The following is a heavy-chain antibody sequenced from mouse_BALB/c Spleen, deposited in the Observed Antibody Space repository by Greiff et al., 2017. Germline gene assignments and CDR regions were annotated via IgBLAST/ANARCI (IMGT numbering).Heavy chain of an antibody. CDR3: ARDKGYDYAAY. Sequence: QVQLKESGPGLVAPSQSLSITCTVSGFSLTSYGVHWVRQPPGKGLEWLGVIWAGGSTNYNSALMSRLSISKDNSKSQVFLKMNSLQTDDTAMYYCARDKGYDYAAYWGQGTLVTVSA. J-gene: IGHJ3*01. CDR1: GFSLTSYG. V-gene: IGHV2-9*02. D-gene: IGHD2-4*01. CDR2: IWAGGST.